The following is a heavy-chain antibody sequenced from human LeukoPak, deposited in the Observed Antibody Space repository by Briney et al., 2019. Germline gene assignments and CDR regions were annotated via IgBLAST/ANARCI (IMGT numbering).Heavy chain of an antibody. CDR3: ARDLAAAGTLDEYFQH. J-gene: IGHJ1*01. Sequence: GASVKVSCKASGYTFTGYHMHWVRQAPGQGLEWMGWINPNTGDTNYAQKFQGRVTMTRDTSISAAYMELSWLRSDDTAVYYCARDLAAAGTLDEYFQHWGQGTLVTVSS. V-gene: IGHV1-2*02. CDR1: GYTFTGYH. CDR2: INPNTGDT. D-gene: IGHD6-13*01.